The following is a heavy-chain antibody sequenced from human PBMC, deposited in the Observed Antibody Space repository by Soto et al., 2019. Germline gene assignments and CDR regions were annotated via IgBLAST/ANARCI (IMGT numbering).Heavy chain of an antibody. V-gene: IGHV3-21*01. J-gene: IGHJ6*02. CDR3: ARDGVLVPAARGNVGDYYYGMDV. CDR1: GFTFSSYS. Sequence: GGSLRLSCAASGFTFSSYSMNWVRQAPGKGLEWVSSISSSSSYIYYADSVKGRFTISRDNAKNSLYLQMNSLRAEDTAVYYCARDGVLVPAARGNVGDYYYGMDVWGQGTTVTVSS. CDR2: ISSSSSYI. D-gene: IGHD2-2*01.